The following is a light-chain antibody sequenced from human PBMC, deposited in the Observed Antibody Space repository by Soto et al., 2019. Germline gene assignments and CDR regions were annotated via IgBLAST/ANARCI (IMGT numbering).Light chain of an antibody. V-gene: IGLV1-40*01. J-gene: IGLJ1*01. CDR2: DNN. Sequence: QSVLTQPPSVSGAPGQRVAISCTGSSSNIGAGYDVHWYQQLPGTAPKLLIYDNNNRPSGVPDRFSGSKSGTSASLAITGLQAEDEATYYCQSCDSSLSGSGVFGTGTKVTVL. CDR1: SSNIGAGYD. CDR3: QSCDSSLSGSGV.